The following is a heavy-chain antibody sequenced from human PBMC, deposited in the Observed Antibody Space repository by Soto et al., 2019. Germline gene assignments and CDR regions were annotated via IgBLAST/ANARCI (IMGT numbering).Heavy chain of an antibody. CDR2: IIPIFGTA. CDR3: ARVGGYDFWSGYLDY. Sequence: QVQLVQSGAEVKKPGSSVKVSCKASGGTFSSDAISWVRQAPGQGLEWMGGIIPIFGTANYAQKFQGRVTIIADESTSTAYMDLSSLRSDDTAVYYYARVGGYDFWSGYLDYRGQGTLVTVSS. CDR1: GGTFSSDA. D-gene: IGHD3-3*01. J-gene: IGHJ4*02. V-gene: IGHV1-69*01.